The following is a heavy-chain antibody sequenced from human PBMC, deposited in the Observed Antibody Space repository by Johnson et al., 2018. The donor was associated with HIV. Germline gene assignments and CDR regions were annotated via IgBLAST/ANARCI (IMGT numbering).Heavy chain of an antibody. CDR2: IKQDGSEK. CDR1: GFTFSSYA. J-gene: IGHJ3*02. D-gene: IGHD2-2*01. V-gene: IGHV3-7*01. CDR3: ARDRPDIVVVPGAIDAFDI. Sequence: VQLVESGGGLVQPGGSLRLSCAASGFTFSSYAMSWVRQAPGKGLEWVANIKQDGSEKYYVDSVKGRFTISRDNAKNSLYLQMNSLRAEDTAVYYCARDRPDIVVVPGAIDAFDIWGQGTMVTVSS.